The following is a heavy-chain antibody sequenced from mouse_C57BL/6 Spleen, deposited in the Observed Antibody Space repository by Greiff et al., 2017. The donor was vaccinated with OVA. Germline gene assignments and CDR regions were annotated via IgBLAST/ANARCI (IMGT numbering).Heavy chain of an antibody. J-gene: IGHJ4*01. V-gene: IGHV1-83*01. Sequence: VQLQQSGPELVKPGASLKMSCKASGYTFTDYYMHWVKQKPGKGLEWIGEIYPGSGNTYYNEKFKGKATLTADTSSSTAYMQLSSLTSEDSAVYFCEAGTRAMDYWGQGTSVTVSS. CDR1: YTFTDYYM. CDR2: YPGSGNTY. D-gene: IGHD4-1*01. CDR3: AGTRAMDY.